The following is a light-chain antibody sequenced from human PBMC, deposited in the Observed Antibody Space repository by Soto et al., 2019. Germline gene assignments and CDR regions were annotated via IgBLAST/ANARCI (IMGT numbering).Light chain of an antibody. V-gene: IGKV2-28*01. CDR1: QNLLYSNGYIS. Sequence: DVVMTQSPLSLPVTPGESASISCTSSQNLLYSNGYISLDWYLKKPGQSPQLLIYLGSNRASGVPDRFSGSGSCTEFTLTISRVEAEDVGDYYCLQTLRTPRTFGGGTKVELK. J-gene: IGKJ4*01. CDR3: LQTLRTPRT. CDR2: LGS.